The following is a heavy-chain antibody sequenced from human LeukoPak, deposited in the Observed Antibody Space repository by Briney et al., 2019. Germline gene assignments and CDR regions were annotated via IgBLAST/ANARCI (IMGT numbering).Heavy chain of an antibody. V-gene: IGHV3-30*04. Sequence: GGCLRLSSAASGFAFSSYAMHWVRQAPGKGLEWVAVISYDGRNEYYADSVKGRFTISRDNSKNTLYLQMDSLRAEDTAVYYCASTNYRGGSTGYNWFDPWGQGTLVTVSS. J-gene: IGHJ5*02. CDR2: ISYDGRNE. CDR3: ASTNYRGGSTGYNWFDP. CDR1: GFAFSSYA. D-gene: IGHD1-26*01.